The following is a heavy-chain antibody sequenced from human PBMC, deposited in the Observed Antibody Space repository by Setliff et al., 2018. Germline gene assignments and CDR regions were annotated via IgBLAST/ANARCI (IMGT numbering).Heavy chain of an antibody. CDR1: GGSISSYY. D-gene: IGHD3-3*01. J-gene: IGHJ6*03. CDR2: IYYSGST. Sequence: SETLSLTCTVSGGSISSYYWSWIRQPPGKGLEWIGYIYYSGSTNYNPSLKSRVTISVDTSKNQFSLKLKSVTAADTAVYYCARMSGFLYMDVWGKGTPVTVS. CDR3: ARMSGFLYMDV. V-gene: IGHV4-59*08.